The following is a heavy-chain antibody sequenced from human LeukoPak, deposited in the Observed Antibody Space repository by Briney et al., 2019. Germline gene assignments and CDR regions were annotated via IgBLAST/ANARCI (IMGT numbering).Heavy chain of an antibody. CDR1: GFTFSSYT. V-gene: IGHV3-23*01. CDR3: AKMGGYDLGPFDY. J-gene: IGHJ4*02. CDR2: ISGSGGST. D-gene: IGHD5-12*01. Sequence: GGSLRLSCAASGFTFSSYTMSWVRQAPGKGLEWVSAISGSGGSTYYADSVKGRFTISRDNSKNTLYLQMNSLRAEDTAVYYCAKMGGYDLGPFDYWGQGTLVTVSS.